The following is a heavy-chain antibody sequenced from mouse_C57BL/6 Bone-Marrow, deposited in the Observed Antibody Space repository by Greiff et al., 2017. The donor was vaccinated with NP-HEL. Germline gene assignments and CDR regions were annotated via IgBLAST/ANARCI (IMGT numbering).Heavy chain of an antibody. V-gene: IGHV5-4*01. Sequence: EVQLVESGGGLVKPGGSLKLSCAASGFTFSSYAMSWVRQTPEKRLEWVATISDGGSYTYYPDNVKGRFTISRDNAKNNLYLQMSHLKSEDTAMYYCARYGNYVGFDYWGQGTTLTVSS. D-gene: IGHD2-10*02. CDR2: ISDGGSYT. J-gene: IGHJ2*01. CDR1: GFTFSSYA. CDR3: ARYGNYVGFDY.